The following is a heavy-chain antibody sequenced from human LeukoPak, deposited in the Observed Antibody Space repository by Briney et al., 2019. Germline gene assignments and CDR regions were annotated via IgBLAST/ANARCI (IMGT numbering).Heavy chain of an antibody. CDR3: ARVVRNGYNPEWFDP. CDR1: GFTLSSYS. CDR2: ISSSSDYI. Sequence: GGSLRLSCAASGFTLSSYSMNWVRQAPGKGLEWVSSISSSSDYIYYADSVKGRFTISRDNAKNSLYLQMSSLRAEDTAVYYCARVVRNGYNPEWFDPWGQGTLVTVSS. D-gene: IGHD5-24*01. V-gene: IGHV3-21*01. J-gene: IGHJ5*02.